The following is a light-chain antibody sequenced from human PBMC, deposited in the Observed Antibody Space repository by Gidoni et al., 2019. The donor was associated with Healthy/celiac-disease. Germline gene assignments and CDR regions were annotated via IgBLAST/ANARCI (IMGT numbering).Light chain of an antibody. CDR2: GAS. Sequence: EIVLPQSPGTLSLSPGERATLSCRASQSVSSSYLAWYQQKPGQAPRLLIYGASSRATGIPDRFSGSGSGTDFTLTISRLEPEDLAVYYCQQYGSSVWTFGQXTKVEIK. CDR3: QQYGSSVWT. CDR1: QSVSSSY. V-gene: IGKV3-20*01. J-gene: IGKJ1*01.